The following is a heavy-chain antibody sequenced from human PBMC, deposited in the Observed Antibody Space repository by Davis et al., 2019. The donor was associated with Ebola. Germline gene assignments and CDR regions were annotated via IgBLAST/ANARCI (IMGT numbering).Heavy chain of an antibody. V-gene: IGHV4-34*12. J-gene: IGHJ4*02. D-gene: IGHD3-10*01. CDR2: IIHSGNT. CDR3: ARIASVVQGVYYFDY. Sequence: PSETLSLTCGVYGGSFSNYYWTWIRQPPGKGLEWIGEIIHSGNTNYNPSLKSRVTISVDMSKNQFSLRLSSVTAADTAVYYCARIASVVQGVYYFDYWGQGTLVTVSS. CDR1: GGSFSNYY.